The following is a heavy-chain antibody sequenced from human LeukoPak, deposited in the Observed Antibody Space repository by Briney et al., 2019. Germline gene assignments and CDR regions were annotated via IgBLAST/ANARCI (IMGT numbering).Heavy chain of an antibody. CDR3: ASNSYGGYDAFDI. J-gene: IGHJ3*02. CDR2: IIPIFGTA. V-gene: IGHV1-69*06. CDR1: GGTFSSYA. D-gene: IGHD4-23*01. Sequence: SVKVSCKASGGTFSSYAIRWVRQAPGQGLEWMGRIIPIFGTANYAQKFQGRVTITADKSTSTAYMELSSLRSEDTAVYYCASNSYGGYDAFDIWGQGTMVTVSS.